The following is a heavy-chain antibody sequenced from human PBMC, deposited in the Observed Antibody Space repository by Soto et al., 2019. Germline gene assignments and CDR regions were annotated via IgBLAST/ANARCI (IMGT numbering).Heavy chain of an antibody. CDR2: IYYSGST. J-gene: IGHJ5*02. CDR1: GGSISSGDYY. D-gene: IGHD6-6*01. CDR3: ARDRHNNFFDP. V-gene: IGHV4-31*03. Sequence: SETLSLTCTVSGGSISSGDYYWNWIRQHPGKGLEWIGYIYYSGSTYYNPSLESRVAISLDTSRSQFSLTLHSVTAADTAIYYCARDRHNNFFDPWGQGTLVTVSS.